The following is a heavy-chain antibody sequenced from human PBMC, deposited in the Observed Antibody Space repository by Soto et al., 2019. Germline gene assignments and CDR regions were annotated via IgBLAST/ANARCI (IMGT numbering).Heavy chain of an antibody. D-gene: IGHD2-21*02. CDR2: IIPLFGTA. CDR1: GGIFSSNT. Sequence: SVKVSCKASGGIFSSNTINWVRQAAGQGLEWMGGIIPLFGTANYAEKFQGRVTITADKSTKTEYMELTSLRSEDTAVYYCASKAACGGDCYAFDSWGQGTLVTVSS. J-gene: IGHJ4*02. CDR3: ASKAACGGDCYAFDS. V-gene: IGHV1-69*06.